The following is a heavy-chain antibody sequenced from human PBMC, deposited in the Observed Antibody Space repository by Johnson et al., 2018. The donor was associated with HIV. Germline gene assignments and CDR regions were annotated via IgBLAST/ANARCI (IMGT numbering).Heavy chain of an antibody. Sequence: VQLLESGGGLVQPGGSLRLSCAASGFTFSSYAMSWVRQAPGKGLEWVSVIYSGGSTYYADSVKGRFTISRDNSKNTLYLQMNSLRAEDTAVYYCARGVGPSAFDILGQGTMVTVSS. J-gene: IGHJ3*02. CDR1: GFTFSSYA. CDR3: ARGVGPSAFDI. CDR2: IYSGGST. V-gene: IGHV3-23*03. D-gene: IGHD1-26*01.